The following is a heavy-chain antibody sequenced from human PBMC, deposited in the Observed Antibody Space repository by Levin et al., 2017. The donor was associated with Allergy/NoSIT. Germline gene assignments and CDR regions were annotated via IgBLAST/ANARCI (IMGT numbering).Heavy chain of an antibody. CDR3: TKDRMGGTERLFDC. CDR1: GFTFGDYA. J-gene: IGHJ4*02. V-gene: IGHV3-49*03. Sequence: GGSLRLSCTASGFTFGDYAMSWFRQAPGKGLEWVGFIRSKDYGGTTEYAASVKGRFTISRDDSKNIAYLEMNSLKTEDTAVYYCTKDRMGGTERLFDCWGQGTLVTVSS. D-gene: IGHD1-1*01. CDR2: IRSKDYGGTT.